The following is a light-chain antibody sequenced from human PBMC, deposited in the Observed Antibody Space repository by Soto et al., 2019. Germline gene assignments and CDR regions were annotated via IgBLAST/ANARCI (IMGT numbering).Light chain of an antibody. CDR3: QQYNNRTRT. CDR1: QSVSSN. Sequence: EIVMTQSPATLSVSPGERATLSCRASQSVSSNLAWYQQKPGQAPRLLIYDASTRATGIPARFSGSGSGTEFTLTISSLQSEDFAVYYCQQYNNRTRTFGQGTKVEI. CDR2: DAS. J-gene: IGKJ1*01. V-gene: IGKV3-15*01.